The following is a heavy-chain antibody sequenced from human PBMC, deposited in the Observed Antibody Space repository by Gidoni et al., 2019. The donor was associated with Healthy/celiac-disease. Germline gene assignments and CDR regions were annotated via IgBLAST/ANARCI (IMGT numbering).Heavy chain of an antibody. D-gene: IGHD6-6*01. Sequence: EVQLLESGGGLVQPGGSLRLSCAASGFTFSSYAMSWVRQAPGKGLEWVSAISGSGGSTYYAESVKGRFTISRDNSKNTMYLQMNSLRAEDTAVYYCAKIGEQLVATEGWDYWGQGTLVTVSS. CDR2: ISGSGGST. CDR3: AKIGEQLVATEGWDY. CDR1: GFTFSSYA. V-gene: IGHV3-23*01. J-gene: IGHJ4*02.